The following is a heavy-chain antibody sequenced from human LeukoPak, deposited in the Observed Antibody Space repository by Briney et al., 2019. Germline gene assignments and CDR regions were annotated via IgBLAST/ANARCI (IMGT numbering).Heavy chain of an antibody. J-gene: IGHJ6*02. V-gene: IGHV3-23*01. CDR2: ISGSGGST. CDR1: GFTFSSYA. D-gene: IGHD4-23*01. Sequence: GGSLRLSCAASGFTFSSYAMSWVRQAPGKGLEWVSAISGSGGSTYYADSVKGRFTISRDNAKNSLYLQMNSLRAEDTAVYYCARDGGLGGFYYYYGMDVWGQGTTVTVSS. CDR3: ARDGGLGGFYYYYGMDV.